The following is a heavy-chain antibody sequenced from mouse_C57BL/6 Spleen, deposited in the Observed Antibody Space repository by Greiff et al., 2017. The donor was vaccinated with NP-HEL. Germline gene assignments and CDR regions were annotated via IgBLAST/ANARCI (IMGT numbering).Heavy chain of an antibody. J-gene: IGHJ3*01. CDR3: ATNWDESWFAY. CDR1: GYTFTSYW. V-gene: IGHV1-64*01. D-gene: IGHD4-1*02. CDR2: IHPNSGST. Sequence: VQLQQSGAELVKPGASVKLSCKASGYTFTSYWMHWVKQRPGQGLEWIGMIHPNSGSTNYNEKFKSKATLTVDKSSSTAYMQLSSLTSEDSAVYYCATNWDESWFAYWGQGTLVTVSA.